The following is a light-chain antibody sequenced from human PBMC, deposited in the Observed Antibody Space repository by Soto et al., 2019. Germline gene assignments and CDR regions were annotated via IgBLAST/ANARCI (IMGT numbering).Light chain of an antibody. J-gene: IGLJ2*01. CDR3: QSYDSSLSASRV. CDR2: GNS. Sequence: QSVLTQPPSVSGAPGQRVTISCTGSSSNIGAGYDVQWYQQLPGTAPKLLIYGNSNRPSGVPDRFSGSKSGTSASLAITGLQAEDEADYYCQSYDSSLSASRVFGGGTQLTVL. CDR1: SSNIGAGYD. V-gene: IGLV1-40*01.